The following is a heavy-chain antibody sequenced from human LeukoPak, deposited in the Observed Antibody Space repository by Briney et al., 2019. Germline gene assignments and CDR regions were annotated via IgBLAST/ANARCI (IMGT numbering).Heavy chain of an antibody. D-gene: IGHD1-26*01. J-gene: IGHJ5*02. CDR2: IKNKTNGETT. CDR1: GFTLSSAY. CDR3: TTTIVGVTTWFDP. V-gene: IGHV3-15*01. Sequence: GGSLRLSCAASGFTLSSAYMSWVRQAPGKGLEWVGRIKNKTNGETTDYAAPVKGRFTISRDDSKNTLYLQMNSLKTEDTAVYYCTTTIVGVTTWFDPWGQGTLVTVSS.